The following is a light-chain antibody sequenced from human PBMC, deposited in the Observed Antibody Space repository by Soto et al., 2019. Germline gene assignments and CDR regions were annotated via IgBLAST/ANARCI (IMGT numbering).Light chain of an antibody. Sequence: DIQMTQSQSSLSASVGDRVIITCRASQSISNYLNWYQQKPGKAPKLLIYAASSLQSGVPSRFSGSGSGTDVTLTISSLQPEDFATYYCQQSYSTSWTFGQGTKVEIK. CDR1: QSISNY. J-gene: IGKJ1*01. CDR3: QQSYSTSWT. CDR2: AAS. V-gene: IGKV1-39*01.